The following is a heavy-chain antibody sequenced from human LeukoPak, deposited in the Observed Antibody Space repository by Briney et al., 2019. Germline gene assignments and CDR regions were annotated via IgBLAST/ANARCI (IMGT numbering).Heavy chain of an antibody. Sequence: PSETLSLTCTVSGGSISSHYWSWIRQPPGKGLEWIGYIYYSGSTNYNPSLKSRVTISVGTSKNQFSLKLSSVTAADTAVYYCASGSPGYYDFWSGYSPYYYYMDVWGKGTTVTVSS. CDR1: GGSISSHY. J-gene: IGHJ6*03. V-gene: IGHV4-59*11. D-gene: IGHD3-3*01. CDR2: IYYSGST. CDR3: ASGSPGYYDFWSGYSPYYYYMDV.